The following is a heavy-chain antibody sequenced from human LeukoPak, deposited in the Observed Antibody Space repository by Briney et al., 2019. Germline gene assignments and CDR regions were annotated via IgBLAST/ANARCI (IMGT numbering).Heavy chain of an antibody. CDR2: ISGSGATT. Sequence: TGGSLRLSCAASGFTFSTYAMTWVRQAPGKGLEWVSSISGSGATTYYADSVKGRFTISRDNSKSTLFLQMNSLRAEDTAVYYCSVMHRYYDGSGYWVQWGQGTLVTVSS. CDR3: SVMHRYYDGSGYWVQ. J-gene: IGHJ4*02. D-gene: IGHD3-22*01. V-gene: IGHV3-23*01. CDR1: GFTFSTYA.